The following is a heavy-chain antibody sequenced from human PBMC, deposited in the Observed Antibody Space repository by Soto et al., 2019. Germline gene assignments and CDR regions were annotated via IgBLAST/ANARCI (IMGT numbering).Heavy chain of an antibody. J-gene: IGHJ3*02. V-gene: IGHV1-58*01. Sequence: SVKVSCKTSGFTFSNSAVQWVRQARGQHLEWIGWIIVGSGETKSTQDLQGRVTFTRDMSTSTAYMELSSLGSDDTAVYYCAAELYTGGNCCSFDIWGQGTMVTVSS. CDR3: AAELYTGGNCCSFDI. CDR1: GFTFSNSA. D-gene: IGHD2-21*01. CDR2: IIVGSGET.